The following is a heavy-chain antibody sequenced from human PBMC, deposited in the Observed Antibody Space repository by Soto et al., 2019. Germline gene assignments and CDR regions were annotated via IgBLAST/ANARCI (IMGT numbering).Heavy chain of an antibody. V-gene: IGHV1-69*01. CDR2: IIPIFGTA. D-gene: IGHD6-19*01. CDR3: ATCSSRLAVVGRGNWFDP. CDR1: GGTFSSYA. Sequence: QVQLVQSGAEVKKPGSSVKVSCKASGGTFSSYAISWVRQAPGQGLEWMGGIIPIFGTANYAQKFQGRVNINAGGYNSTGHREPASLGYAVKALDFLATCSSRLAVVGRGNWFDPWGQGTLVTVSS. J-gene: IGHJ5*02.